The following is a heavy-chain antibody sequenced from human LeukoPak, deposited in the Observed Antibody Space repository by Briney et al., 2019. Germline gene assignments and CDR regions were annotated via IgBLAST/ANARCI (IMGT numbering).Heavy chain of an antibody. Sequence: SETLSLTCIVSGSSISIYYWSWIRQPPGKGLDWIGYIYYSGSTNYNPSLKSRVTISLATSKNQFSLKLSSVTAADAAVYYCARGSPGTTHYYMDVWGKGTTVTVSS. CDR2: IYYSGST. CDR3: ARGSPGTTHYYMDV. D-gene: IGHD1/OR15-1a*01. J-gene: IGHJ6*03. CDR1: GSSISIYY. V-gene: IGHV4-59*01.